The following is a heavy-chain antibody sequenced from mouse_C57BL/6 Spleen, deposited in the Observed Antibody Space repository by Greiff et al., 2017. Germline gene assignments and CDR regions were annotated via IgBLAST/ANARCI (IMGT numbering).Heavy chain of an antibody. CDR1: GYTFTSYN. Sequence: LQQSGAELVRPGASVKMSCKASGYTFTSYNMHWVKQTPRQGLEWIGAIYPGNGDTSYNQKFKGKAPLTVDKSSSTAYMQLSSLTSEDSAVYFCARKAAYDYDVEDWYFDVWGTGTTVTVSS. V-gene: IGHV1-12*01. J-gene: IGHJ1*03. D-gene: IGHD2-4*01. CDR3: ARKAAYDYDVEDWYFDV. CDR2: IYPGNGDT.